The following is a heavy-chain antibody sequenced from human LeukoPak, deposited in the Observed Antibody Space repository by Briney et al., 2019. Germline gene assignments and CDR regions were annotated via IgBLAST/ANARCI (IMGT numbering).Heavy chain of an antibody. CDR3: TRRGDY. CDR2: IYYSGNT. CDR1: GGSLREKYYY. J-gene: IGHJ4*02. V-gene: IGHV4-39*01. Sequence: SETLFLTCTVSGGSLREKYYYWGWIRQPPGKGLEWIGSIYYSGNTHYTPSLQSRVTISLDTSKNQFSLKLSSVTAADTAIYYCTRRGDYWGQGTLVTVSS.